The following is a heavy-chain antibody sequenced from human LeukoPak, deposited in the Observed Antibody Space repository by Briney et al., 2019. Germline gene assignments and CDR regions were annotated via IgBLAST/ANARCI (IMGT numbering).Heavy chain of an antibody. CDR3: ARDQHYYDSSGYLDAFDI. Sequence: SETLSHTCTVSGGSISSYYWSWIRQPAGKGLEWIGRIYTSGSTNYNPSLKSRVTMSVDTSKNQFSLKLSSVTAADTAVYYCARDQHYYDSSGYLDAFDIWGQGTMVTVSS. CDR1: GGSISSYY. J-gene: IGHJ3*02. CDR2: IYTSGST. V-gene: IGHV4-4*07. D-gene: IGHD3-22*01.